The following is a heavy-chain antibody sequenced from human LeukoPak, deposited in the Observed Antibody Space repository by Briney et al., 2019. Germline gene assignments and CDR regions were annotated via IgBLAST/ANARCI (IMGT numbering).Heavy chain of an antibody. CDR3: ASSGYSYGFGPAPLYYFDY. V-gene: IGHV1-69*13. CDR1: GGTFSSYA. D-gene: IGHD5-18*01. CDR2: IIPIFGTA. J-gene: IGHJ4*02. Sequence: SVKVSCKASGGTFSSYAISWVQQAPGQGLEWMGGIIPIFGTANYAQKFQGRVTITADESTSTAYMELSSLRSEDTAVYYCASSGYSYGFGPAPLYYFDYWGQGTLVTVSS.